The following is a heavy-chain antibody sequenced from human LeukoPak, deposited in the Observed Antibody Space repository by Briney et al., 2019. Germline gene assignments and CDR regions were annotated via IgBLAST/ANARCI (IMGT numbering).Heavy chain of an antibody. J-gene: IGHJ6*02. D-gene: IGHD6-13*01. CDR3: ARDGVRAGYSSSWYYYYYGMDV. Sequence: GGSLRLSCAASGFTFSDSAVHWARQAPGKGLEWVAVISYDGNNEYYADSVKGRFTISRDNSKNTLYLQMNSLRAEDTAVYYCARDGVRAGYSSSWYYYYYGMDVWGQGTTVTVSS. CDR1: GFTFSDSA. V-gene: IGHV3-30-3*01. CDR2: ISYDGNNE.